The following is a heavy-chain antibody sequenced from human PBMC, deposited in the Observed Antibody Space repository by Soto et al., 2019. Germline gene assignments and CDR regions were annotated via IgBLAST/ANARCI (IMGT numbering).Heavy chain of an antibody. CDR1: GVSISDTSYY. CDR3: ARHGSY. V-gene: IGHV4-39*01. CDR2: IYFSGTT. Sequence: QLQLQESGPGLVKPSETLSLTCNVSGVSISDTSYYWGWIRQPPGKGLEWIGTIYFSGTTFYNPSLTSRLTISVDTSKNQVSRRLGTVAAAYTAVYYCARHGSYWGQGTLVAVSS. J-gene: IGHJ4*02.